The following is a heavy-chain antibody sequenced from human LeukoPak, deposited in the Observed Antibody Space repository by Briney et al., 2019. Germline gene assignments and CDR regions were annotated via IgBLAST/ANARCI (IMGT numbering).Heavy chain of an antibody. CDR3: ARAKVRGYSGYDYVSLGY. J-gene: IGHJ4*02. CDR2: ISYDGSNK. CDR1: GFTFSSYA. Sequence: GGSLRLSCAASGFTFSSYAMQWVRQAPGKGLEWVAVISYDGSNKYYADSVKGRFTISRDNSKNTLYLQMNSLRAEDTAVYYCARAKVRGYSGYDYVSLGYWGQGTLVTVSS. V-gene: IGHV3-30*04. D-gene: IGHD5-12*01.